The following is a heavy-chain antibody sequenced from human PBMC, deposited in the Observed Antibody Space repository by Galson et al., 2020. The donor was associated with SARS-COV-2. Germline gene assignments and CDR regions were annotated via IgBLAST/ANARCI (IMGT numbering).Heavy chain of an antibody. CDR1: GYTLTELS. Sequence: ASVKVSCKVSGYTLTELSMHWVRQAPGKGLEWMGGFDPEDGETIYAQKFQGRVTITEDTSTDTAYMELSSLRSEDTAVYYCATAGIRIAAAGKATYFDYWGQGTLVTVSS. CDR3: ATAGIRIAAAGKATYFDY. D-gene: IGHD6-13*01. CDR2: FDPEDGET. V-gene: IGHV1-24*01. J-gene: IGHJ4*02.